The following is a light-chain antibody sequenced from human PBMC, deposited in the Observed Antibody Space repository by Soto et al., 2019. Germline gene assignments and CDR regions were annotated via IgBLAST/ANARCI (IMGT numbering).Light chain of an antibody. CDR1: QGISSY. CDR2: AAP. Sequence: AIRMTQSPSSFSASTGDRVTITCRASQGISSYLAWYQQKPGKAPKLLIYAAPTLQCGVPSSCSGSGSGTDFSRTISCLQSEDFATYYCQQYYSYAQWFGQGTKVVIK. J-gene: IGKJ1*01. CDR3: QQYYSYAQW. V-gene: IGKV1-8*01.